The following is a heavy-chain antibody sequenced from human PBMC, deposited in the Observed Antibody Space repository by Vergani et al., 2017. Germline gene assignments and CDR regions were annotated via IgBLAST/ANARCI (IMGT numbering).Heavy chain of an antibody. CDR2: INPSGGHT. D-gene: IGHD3-9*01. V-gene: IGHV1-46*03. J-gene: IGHJ4*02. CDR1: GYTFSNYY. Sequence: QVQVVQSGAEVKKSGASVKVSCKTSGYTFSNYYMHWVRQAPGQGLEWMGIINPSGGHTNYAQKFQGRVTMTRDTSTSTVYMELSSLRSADTAIYYCAGGEYGILTGYRYWGQGTLVTVSA. CDR3: AGGEYGILTGYRY.